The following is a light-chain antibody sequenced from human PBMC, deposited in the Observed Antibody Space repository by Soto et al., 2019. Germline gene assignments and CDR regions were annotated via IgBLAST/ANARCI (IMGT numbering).Light chain of an antibody. V-gene: IGLV2-8*01. J-gene: IGLJ3*02. CDR3: CSYAGSNNLV. CDR2: EVS. CDR1: SSDVGGYNF. Sequence: QSMRTQPHSASGSPGQSVTISCTGTSSDVGGYNFVSWYQQHLGKAPKLLIYEVSKRPSGVPDRFSGSKSGNTASLTVSGLQAEDEAEYYCCSYAGSNNLVFGAGTKVTVL.